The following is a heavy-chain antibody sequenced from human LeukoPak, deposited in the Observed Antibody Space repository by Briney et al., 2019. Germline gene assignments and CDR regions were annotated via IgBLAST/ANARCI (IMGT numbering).Heavy chain of an antibody. CDR2: IYSDGST. Sequence: GRSLRLSCAASGFTVSRNYMSWVRQAPGKGLEWVSEIYSDGSTYYAASVKGRFSISRDNSKNTVYLQMSSLRAEDTAVYYCAHGRAAAAHFAQYYYYYYMDVWGKGTTVTISS. CDR3: AHGRAAAAHFAQYYYYYYMDV. CDR1: GFTVSRNY. D-gene: IGHD6-13*01. V-gene: IGHV3-53*01. J-gene: IGHJ6*03.